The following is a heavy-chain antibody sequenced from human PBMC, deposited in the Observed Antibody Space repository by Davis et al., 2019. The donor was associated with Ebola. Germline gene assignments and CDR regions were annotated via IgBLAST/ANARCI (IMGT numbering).Heavy chain of an antibody. V-gene: IGHV1-58*02. CDR2: IVVGSGNT. CDR3: AAEDRQVGF. Sequence: AASVKVSCKASGFTFTSSAMQWVRQARGQRLEWIGWIVVGSGNTNYAQKFQERVTITRDMSTSTAFMELSSLRSEDTAVHYCAAEDRQVGFWGQGTLVTVSS. J-gene: IGHJ4*02. D-gene: IGHD1-26*01. CDR1: GFTFTSSA.